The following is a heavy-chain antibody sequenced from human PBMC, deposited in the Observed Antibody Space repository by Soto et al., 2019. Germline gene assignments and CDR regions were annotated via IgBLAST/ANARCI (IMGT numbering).Heavy chain of an antibody. V-gene: IGHV4-59*01. D-gene: IGHD3-9*01. CDR1: GGSISSYY. Sequence: QVQLQESGPGLVKPSETLSLTCTVSGGSISSYYWSWIRQPPGKGLEWIGYIYYSGSTNYNPSLKSRVTISVDTSKNQFSLKLSSVTAADTAVYYCASLPLLTGHPYTAFEYWGQGTLVTVSS. J-gene: IGHJ4*02. CDR3: ASLPLLTGHPYTAFEY. CDR2: IYYSGST.